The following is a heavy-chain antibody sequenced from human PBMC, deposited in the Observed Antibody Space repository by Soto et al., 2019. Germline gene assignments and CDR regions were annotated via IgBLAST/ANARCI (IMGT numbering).Heavy chain of an antibody. V-gene: IGHV1-18*01. D-gene: IGHD5-18*01. CDR1: GYTFTNYG. J-gene: IGHJ4*02. CDR3: ARDQAMAQFDY. CDR2: INAYNGNT. Sequence: ASAALCCTASGYTFTNYGSSWVRQAPGQGLEWMGWINAYNGNTKYAQKLQGRVTMTTDTSTSTAYMELRSLRSDDTAVYYCARDQAMAQFDYWGQGTLVTVSS.